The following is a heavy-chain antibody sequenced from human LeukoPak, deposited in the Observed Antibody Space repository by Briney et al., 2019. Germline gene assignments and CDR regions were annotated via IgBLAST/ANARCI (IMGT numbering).Heavy chain of an antibody. CDR2: INPNGGGT. Sequence: ASVKVSCRASGYTFTNYYMHWVRQAPGQGLEWMGVINPNGGGTSYAQKFQGRVTMTRDTSTSTVYMELSSLRSEDTAAYYCAAWGSSSSPLPGMDVWGQGTTVTVSS. V-gene: IGHV1-46*01. D-gene: IGHD6-13*01. CDR1: GYTFTNYY. CDR3: AAWGSSSSPLPGMDV. J-gene: IGHJ6*02.